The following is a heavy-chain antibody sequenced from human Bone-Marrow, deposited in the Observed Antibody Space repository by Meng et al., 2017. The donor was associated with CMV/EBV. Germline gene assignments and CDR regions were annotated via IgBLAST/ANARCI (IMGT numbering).Heavy chain of an antibody. V-gene: IGHV3-7*01. CDR1: GFIFSNYW. Sequence: GESLKISCVTSGFIFSNYWMTWVRQAPGKGLEWVANIKLDGSETHYVDSVKGRFTISRDNAKNSLYLQMDSLRAEDTAVYYCASQRRGNWYFDLWGRGTLVTVSS. D-gene: IGHD3-16*01. CDR3: ASQRRGNWYFDL. J-gene: IGHJ2*01. CDR2: IKLDGSET.